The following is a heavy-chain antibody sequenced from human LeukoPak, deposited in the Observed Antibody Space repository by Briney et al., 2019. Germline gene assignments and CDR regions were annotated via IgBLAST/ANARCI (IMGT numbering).Heavy chain of an antibody. CDR2: INPTSGGT. CDR3: ARVSKGWYDAFDI. CDR1: GYTFTGYY. V-gene: IGHV1-2*04. Sequence: ASVKVSCKASGYTFTGYYMHWVRQAPGQGLEWMGWINPTSGGTNYAQKFQGWVTMTRDTSISTAYMELSRLRSDDTAVYYCARVSKGWYDAFDIWGQGTMVTVSS. J-gene: IGHJ3*02. D-gene: IGHD6-19*01.